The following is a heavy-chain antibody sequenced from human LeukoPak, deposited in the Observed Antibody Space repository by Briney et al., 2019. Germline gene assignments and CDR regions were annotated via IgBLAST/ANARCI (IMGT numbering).Heavy chain of an antibody. J-gene: IGHJ4*02. CDR1: GGSISSGTYY. CDR3: ARLPGSGYFDY. V-gene: IGHV4-39*01. Sequence: SETLSLTCTVSGGSISSGTYYWGWIRQPPGKGLEWVATVYYTGSMYYNPSLKGRVTVSVDTSKNQFSLKLSSVTAADTAVYYCARLPGSGYFDYWGQGILVTVS. CDR2: VYYTGSM. D-gene: IGHD3-22*01.